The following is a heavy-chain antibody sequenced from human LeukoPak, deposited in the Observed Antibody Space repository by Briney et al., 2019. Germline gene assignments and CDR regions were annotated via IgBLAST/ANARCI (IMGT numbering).Heavy chain of an antibody. CDR3: AREAFTMVRGVIIESYYNYYGMDV. J-gene: IGHJ6*04. D-gene: IGHD3-10*01. CDR2: INHSGST. Sequence: KPSETLSLTCAVYGGSFSNYYWSWIRQPPGKGLEWIGEINHSGSTNYNPSLKSRVTISVDTSKNQFSLKLISVTAADTAVYYCAREAFTMVRGVIIESYYNYYGMDVWGKGTTVTVSS. CDR1: GGSFSNYY. V-gene: IGHV4-34*01.